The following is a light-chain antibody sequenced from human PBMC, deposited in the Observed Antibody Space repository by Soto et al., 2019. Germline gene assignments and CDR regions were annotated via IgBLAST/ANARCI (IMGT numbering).Light chain of an antibody. CDR2: KAS. V-gene: IGKV1-5*03. J-gene: IGKJ4*01. CDR1: QSISSW. CDR3: QQYNSYTLT. Sequence: DIQMTQSPSTLSASVGDRVTITCRASQSISSWLAWYQQKPGKAPKLLIYKASSLESVVPSRFSGSGSGTEFTLTISSLQPDDFATYYCQQYNSYTLTFGGGTTVEIK.